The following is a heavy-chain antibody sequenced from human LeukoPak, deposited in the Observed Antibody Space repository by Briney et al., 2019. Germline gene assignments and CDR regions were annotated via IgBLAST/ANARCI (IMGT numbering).Heavy chain of an antibody. CDR3: ARQETSNYSGAFDI. D-gene: IGHD1-7*01. J-gene: IGHJ3*02. CDR1: GLTFSSSW. V-gene: IGHV3-7*01. Sequence: GSLRLSCAASGLTFSSSWMSWVRQAPGKGLEWVANIKKDGSEKYYVDSVKGRFTISRDNAKNPLYLQMNSLRADDTAVYRCARQETSNYSGAFDIWGQGTMVTVSS. CDR2: IKKDGSEK.